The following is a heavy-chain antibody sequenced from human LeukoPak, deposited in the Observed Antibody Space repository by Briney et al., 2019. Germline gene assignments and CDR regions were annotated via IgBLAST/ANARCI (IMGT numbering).Heavy chain of an antibody. CDR3: AGGVSNFELEGPLGFDP. Sequence: SETLSLTCAVYGGSFSGYYWSWIRQPPGKGLEWIGEINHSGSTNYNPSLKSRVTISVDTSKNQFSLKLSSVTAADTAVYYCAGGVSNFELEGPLGFDPWGQGTLVTVSS. V-gene: IGHV4-34*01. CDR2: INHSGST. J-gene: IGHJ5*02. D-gene: IGHD1-1*01. CDR1: GGSFSGYY.